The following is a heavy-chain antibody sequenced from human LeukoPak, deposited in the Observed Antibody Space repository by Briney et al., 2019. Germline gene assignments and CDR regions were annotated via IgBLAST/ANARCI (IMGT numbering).Heavy chain of an antibody. J-gene: IGHJ4*02. V-gene: IGHV3-20*04. D-gene: IGHD3-3*01. CDR3: ATHSYDFWTDYYAN. CDR2: INWNGGST. Sequence: GGSLRLSCAASGFTFDDYGMSWVRQAPGKGLEWVSGINWNGGSTGYADSVKCRFTISRDNAKNSLYLQMNSLRAEDTALYYCATHSYDFWTDYYANWGQGTLVTVSS. CDR1: GFTFDDYG.